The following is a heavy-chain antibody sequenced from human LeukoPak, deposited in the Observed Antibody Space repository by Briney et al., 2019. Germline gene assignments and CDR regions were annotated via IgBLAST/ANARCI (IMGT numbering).Heavy chain of an antibody. V-gene: IGHV3-64D*09. CDR2: ISNNGERT. D-gene: IGHD3-3*01. J-gene: IGHJ4*02. Sequence: GGSLRLSCSASGFTFSSYAMHWVRQAPGKGLEYVSGISNNGERTYSADSVKGRFTISRDNSKKTLYLPMSSVRSEDTAVYYCVKGRFLEWLSHLDYWGQGALVTVS. CDR1: GFTFSSYA. CDR3: VKGRFLEWLSHLDY.